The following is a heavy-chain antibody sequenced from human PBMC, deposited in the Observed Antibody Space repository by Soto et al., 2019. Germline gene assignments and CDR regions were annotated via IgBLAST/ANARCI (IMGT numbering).Heavy chain of an antibody. D-gene: IGHD3-16*01. CDR1: GYIFVNYG. V-gene: IGHV1-18*01. CDR3: AMVDNYVTPTPQDA. Sequence: QVQLVQSGDEVKKPGASVKVSCKASGYIFVNYGIAWVRQAPGQGLEWMGWISPYNGNTHYATKVQGRLTMTTDTSPGTAYMDLGSLKSDDTAVYYCAMVDNYVTPTPQDAWGQGTTVTVSS. J-gene: IGHJ6*02. CDR2: ISPYNGNT.